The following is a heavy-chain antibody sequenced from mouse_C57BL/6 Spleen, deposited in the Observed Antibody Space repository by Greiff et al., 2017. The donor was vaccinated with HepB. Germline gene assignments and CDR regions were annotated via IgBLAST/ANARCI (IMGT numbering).Heavy chain of an antibody. CDR2: ISSGGDYI. V-gene: IGHV5-9-1*02. CDR3: TRHGSSFLYYFDY. D-gene: IGHD1-1*01. CDR1: GFTFSSYA. J-gene: IGHJ2*01. Sequence: VQLKESGEGLVKPGGSLKLSCAASGFTFSSYAMSWVRQTPEKRLEWVAYISSGGDYIYYADTVKGRFTISRDNARNTLYLQMSSLKSEDTAMYYCTRHGSSFLYYFDYWGQGTTLTVSS.